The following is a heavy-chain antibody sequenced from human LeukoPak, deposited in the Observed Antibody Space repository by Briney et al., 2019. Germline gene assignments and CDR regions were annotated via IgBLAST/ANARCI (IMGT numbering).Heavy chain of an antibody. CDR3: ARAVAAAGTGGYFDY. J-gene: IGHJ4*02. CDR1: GGCWDGYY. Sequence: ETQPLTFGVSGGCWDGYYCRGIPQSSGKGLEWIGEINHSGSTNYNPSLKSRVTISVDTSKNQFSLKLSSVTAADTAVYYCARAVAAAGTGGYFDYWGQGTLVTVSS. V-gene: IGHV4-34*01. CDR2: INHSGST. D-gene: IGHD6-13*01.